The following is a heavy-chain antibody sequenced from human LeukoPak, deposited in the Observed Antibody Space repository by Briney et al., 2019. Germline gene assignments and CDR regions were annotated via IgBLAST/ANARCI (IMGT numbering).Heavy chain of an antibody. CDR3: ARGEYYYGSGSYGVD. V-gene: IGHV1-2*02. Sequence: ASVKVSCKASGYTFTGYYMHWVRQAPGQGLEWMGWINPNSGGTKYAQKFQGRVTMTRDTSISTAYMELSRLRSDDTAVYYCARGEYYYGSGSYGVDWGQGTLVTVSS. D-gene: IGHD3-10*01. J-gene: IGHJ4*02. CDR2: INPNSGGT. CDR1: GYTFTGYY.